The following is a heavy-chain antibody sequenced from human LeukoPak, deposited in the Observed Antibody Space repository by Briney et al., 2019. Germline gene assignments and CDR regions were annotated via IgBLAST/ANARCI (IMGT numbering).Heavy chain of an antibody. J-gene: IGHJ4*02. V-gene: IGHV1-46*01. CDR2: INPSGGST. CDR1: GYTFTSYY. CDR3: AREDYYDSGSSDY. Sequence: ASVKVSCKASGYTFTSYYMHWVRQAPGQGFEWMGIINPSGGSTSYAQKFQGRVTITRNTSISTAYMELSSLRSEDTAIYYCAREDYYDSGSSDYWGQGILVTVSS. D-gene: IGHD3-22*01.